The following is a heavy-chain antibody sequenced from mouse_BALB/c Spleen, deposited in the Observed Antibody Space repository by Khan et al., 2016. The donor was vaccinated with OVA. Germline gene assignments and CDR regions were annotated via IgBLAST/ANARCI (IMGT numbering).Heavy chain of an antibody. V-gene: IGHV1-76*01. Sequence: QVQLKESGAELVRPGASVKLSCKTSGYIFTSYWIHWVNQRFGQGLEWIARIYPGTDNTYYNEKLKDKTTLTADKSSSTVYMQLSSLKSEDSAVYVCAREEALYYFDYWGQGTTLTVSS. J-gene: IGHJ2*01. CDR2: IYPGTDNT. D-gene: IGHD3-2*02. CDR1: GYIFTSYW. CDR3: AREEALYYFDY.